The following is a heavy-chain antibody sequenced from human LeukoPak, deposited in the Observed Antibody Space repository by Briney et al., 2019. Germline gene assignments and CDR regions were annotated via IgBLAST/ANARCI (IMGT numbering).Heavy chain of an antibody. CDR1: GYTFNNFG. CDR2: ISACDGDT. V-gene: IGHV1-18*01. Sequence: ASVKVSCKASGYTFNNFGITWVRQAPGQGLEWMGWISACDGDTRYAQKIEGRFFMTTDTSTSTAYMELRSLRPDDTAVYFCARHGSVPGDYWGQGTRVTVSS. D-gene: IGHD4-17*01. J-gene: IGHJ4*02. CDR3: ARHGSVPGDY.